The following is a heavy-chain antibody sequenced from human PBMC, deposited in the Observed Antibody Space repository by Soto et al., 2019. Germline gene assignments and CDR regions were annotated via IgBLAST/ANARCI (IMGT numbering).Heavy chain of an antibody. Sequence: QVQLQESGPGLVKPSQTLSLTCTVSGGSISSGDYYWSWIRQPPGKGLEWIGYIYYRGSTYYNPSLKSRVTISVDTSKDQFSLKLRYVTAADTAVYDCARGPTYYDILTGLFFAYWGQGSLVTVSS. CDR2: IYYRGST. CDR3: ARGPTYYDILTGLFFAY. D-gene: IGHD3-9*01. J-gene: IGHJ4*02. V-gene: IGHV4-30-4*01. CDR1: GGSISSGDYY.